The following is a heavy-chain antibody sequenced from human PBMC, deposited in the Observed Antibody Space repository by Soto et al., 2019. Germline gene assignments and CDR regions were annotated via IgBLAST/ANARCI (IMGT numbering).Heavy chain of an antibody. D-gene: IGHD3-10*01. Sequence: SETLSLTCTVSGGSISSYYWSWIRQPPGKGLEWIGSIYYSGITYYNTSLKSRVTISVDTPKNQFSLKLSSVTAADTGVYWCARHEGTATMVRGISPWSQGTLVTVS. V-gene: IGHV4-39*01. J-gene: IGHJ5*02. CDR1: GGSISSYY. CDR3: ARHEGTATMVRGISP. CDR2: IYYSGIT.